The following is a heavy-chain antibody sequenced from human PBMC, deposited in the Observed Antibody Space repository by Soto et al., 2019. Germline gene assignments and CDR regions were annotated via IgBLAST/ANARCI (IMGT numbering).Heavy chain of an antibody. CDR1: GFTFSRYA. V-gene: IGHV3-23*01. CDR2: ISGLGGRT. D-gene: IGHD1-20*01. J-gene: IGHJ4*02. Sequence: EVQLLESGGALVQPGGSLRLSCVASGFTFSRYAMNWVRQAPGKGLEWVSGISGLGGRTYYADSVKGRFTVSRDMSKNTLYLQMNSLRADDTAVYYCAKRDADNSGPFDYWGQGTLVTVSS. CDR3: AKRDADNSGPFDY.